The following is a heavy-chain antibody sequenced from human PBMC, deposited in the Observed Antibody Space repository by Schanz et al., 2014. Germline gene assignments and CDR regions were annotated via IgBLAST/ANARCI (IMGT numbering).Heavy chain of an antibody. Sequence: QVQLVQSGGEVKKPGASVKVSCKASGYTFTSYGITWVRQAPGQGLEWMGWISAYNGHTTYAQKFQGRVTMTTDTSTSTAYMELRNVRYDDTAMYYCARGSPYCSSTSCSGLDAYDVWGQGTLVTVSS. J-gene: IGHJ3*01. CDR3: ARGSPYCSSTSCSGLDAYDV. V-gene: IGHV1-18*01. CDR1: GYTFTSYG. D-gene: IGHD2-2*01. CDR2: ISAYNGHT.